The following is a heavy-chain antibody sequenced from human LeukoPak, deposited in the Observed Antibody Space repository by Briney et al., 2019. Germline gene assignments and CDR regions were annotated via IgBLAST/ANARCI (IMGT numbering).Heavy chain of an antibody. J-gene: IGHJ3*02. CDR2: IYHSGST. D-gene: IGHD4-11*01. CDR3: ARDYSNDLYAFDI. V-gene: IGHV4-30-2*01. Sequence: SSETLSLTCTVSGGSISSGGYYWSWIRQPPGKGLEWLGYIYHSGSTYYNPSLKSRVTISVDRSKNQFSLKLSSVTAADTAVYYCARDYSNDLYAFDIWGQGTMVTVSS. CDR1: GGSISSGGYY.